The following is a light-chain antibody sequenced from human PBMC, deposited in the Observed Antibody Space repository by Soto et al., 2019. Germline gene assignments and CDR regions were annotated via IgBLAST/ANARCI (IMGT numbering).Light chain of an antibody. CDR2: GAS. J-gene: IGKJ2*01. CDR3: QQHDKWPFT. CDR1: QSVSSN. Sequence: EIVMTQSPVTLSVSPGGRATLSCRASQSVSSNLAWYQQKPGQAPRLLIYGASTRATGIPARLSGSGSGTEFTLTISSLQSEDFAVYYCQQHDKWPFTFGQGTKLDIK. V-gene: IGKV3-15*01.